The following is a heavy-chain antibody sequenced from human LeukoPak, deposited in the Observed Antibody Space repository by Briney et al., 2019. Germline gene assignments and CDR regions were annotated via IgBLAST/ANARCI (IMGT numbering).Heavy chain of an antibody. J-gene: IGHJ6*02. CDR2: IKQDGSEK. D-gene: IGHD6-19*01. Sequence: GGSLRLYCAASGFTFSSYWMSWVRQAPGKGLEWVANIKQDGSEKYYVDSVKGRFTISRDNTKNSLYLQMNSLRAEDTAVYYCARLKQWLVRDDYYYGMDVWGQGTTVTVSS. V-gene: IGHV3-7*01. CDR3: ARLKQWLVRDDYYYGMDV. CDR1: GFTFSSYW.